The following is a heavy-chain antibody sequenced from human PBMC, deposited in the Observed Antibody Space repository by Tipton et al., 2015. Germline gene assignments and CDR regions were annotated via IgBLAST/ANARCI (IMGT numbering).Heavy chain of an antibody. CDR1: GFTFRSYV. CDR2: IGGTGPTI. J-gene: IGHJ4*02. V-gene: IGHV3-11*01. CDR3: ARGATVFES. Sequence: SLRLSCAASGFTFRSYVMSWVRQAPGKGLEWVSYIGGTGPTIYYADSVKGRFTISRDNTRNSLYLQMNSLRVEDTALYYCARGATVFESWGQGTLVTVSS.